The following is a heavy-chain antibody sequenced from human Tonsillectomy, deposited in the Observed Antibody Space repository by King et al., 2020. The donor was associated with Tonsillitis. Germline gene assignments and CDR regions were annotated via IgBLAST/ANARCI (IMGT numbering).Heavy chain of an antibody. CDR3: ARLGDFWSGYTYFSDY. J-gene: IGHJ4*02. D-gene: IGHD3-3*01. Sequence: VQLVQSGAEVKKPGESLKISCKGSGYSFTNYWIGWVRQMPGKGLEWMGIIYPGDSDTRYSPSFQGQVTFSADRSISTAYVQWSSLKASDTAMYYCARLGDFWSGYTYFSDYWGQGTLVTVSS. CDR2: IYPGDSDT. CDR1: GYSFTNYW. V-gene: IGHV5-51*03.